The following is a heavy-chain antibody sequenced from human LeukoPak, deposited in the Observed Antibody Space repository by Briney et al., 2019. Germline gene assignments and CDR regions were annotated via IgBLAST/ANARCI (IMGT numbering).Heavy chain of an antibody. V-gene: IGHV4-39*01. Sequence: SETLSLTCTISGGSTSGSSYYWGWIRQPPGKGLEWIGSIYYSGNTHYNPSLKSRVTISVDTSKNQFSLKLSSVTAADTAVYYCARGGYCSIGGCHPDDAFDIWGQGTVVTVSS. CDR3: ARGGYCSIGGCHPDDAFDI. D-gene: IGHD2-8*01. CDR2: IYYSGNT. CDR1: GGSTSGSSYY. J-gene: IGHJ3*02.